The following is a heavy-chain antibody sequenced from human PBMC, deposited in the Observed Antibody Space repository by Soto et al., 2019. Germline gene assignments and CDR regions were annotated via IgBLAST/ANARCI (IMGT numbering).Heavy chain of an antibody. CDR1: GGSFSGYY. V-gene: IGHV4-34*01. CDR2: INHSGST. CDR3: ARVFQTMVRGVIISGFDY. D-gene: IGHD3-10*01. Sequence: NPSETLSLTCAVYGGSFSGYYWSWIRQPPGKGLEWIGEINHSGSTNYNPSLKSRVTISVDTSKNQFSLKLSSVTAADTAVYYCARVFQTMVRGVIISGFDYWGQGTLVTVSS. J-gene: IGHJ4*02.